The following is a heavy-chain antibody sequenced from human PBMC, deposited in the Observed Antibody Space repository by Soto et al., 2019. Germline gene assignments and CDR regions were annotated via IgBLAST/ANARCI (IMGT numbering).Heavy chain of an antibody. CDR3: AGGAMVTPYYYGLDV. CDR1: GFTSSNYS. D-gene: IGHD5-18*01. CDR2: TSGSGHYI. J-gene: IGHJ6*02. Sequence: EVRLLESGGGLVQPGGSLRLYCAGSGFTSSNYSMSWVRQAPGKGLEWVSTTSGSGHYIQYRDAMKGRFTISRDNSKNTRYLQMNSLRAEDTAVYYCAGGAMVTPYYYGLDVWGQGTTVTVSS. V-gene: IGHV3-23*01.